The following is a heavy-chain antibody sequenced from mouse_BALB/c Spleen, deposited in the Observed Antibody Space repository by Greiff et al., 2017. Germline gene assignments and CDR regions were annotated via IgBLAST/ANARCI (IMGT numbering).Heavy chain of an antibody. CDR1: GFSLTSYG. CDR3: AREGFTTVPPFDY. V-gene: IGHV2-9*02. Sequence: QVHVKQSGPGLVAPSQSLSITCTVSGFSLTSYGVHWVRQPPGKGLEWLGVIWAGGSTNYNSALMSRLSISKDNSKSQVFLKMNSLQTDDTAMYYCAREGFTTVPPFDYWGQGTTLTVSS. D-gene: IGHD1-1*01. CDR2: IWAGGST. J-gene: IGHJ2*01.